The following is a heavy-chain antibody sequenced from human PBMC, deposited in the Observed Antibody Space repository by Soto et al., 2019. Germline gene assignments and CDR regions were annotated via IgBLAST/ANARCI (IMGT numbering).Heavy chain of an antibody. D-gene: IGHD2-2*01. CDR2: ISSSSSYI. J-gene: IGHJ5*02. CDR1: GFTFSSYS. Sequence: GGSLRLSCAASGFTFSSYSMNWVRQAPGKGLEWVSSISSSSSYIYYADSVKGRFTISRDNAKNSLYLQMNSLRAEDTAVYYCARDGLDCSSTSCPSPNWFDPWGQGTLVTVSS. CDR3: ARDGLDCSSTSCPSPNWFDP. V-gene: IGHV3-21*01.